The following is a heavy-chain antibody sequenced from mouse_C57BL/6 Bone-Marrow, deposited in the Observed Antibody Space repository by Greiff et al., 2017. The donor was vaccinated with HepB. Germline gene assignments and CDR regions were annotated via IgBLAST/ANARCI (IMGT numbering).Heavy chain of an antibody. CDR3: RYYGSSYGWYFDV. CDR1: GFNIKDYY. D-gene: IGHD1-1*01. J-gene: IGHJ1*03. V-gene: IGHV14-1*01. CDR2: IDPEDGDT. Sequence: VHVKQSGAELVRPGASVKLSCTASGFNIKDYYMHWVKQRPEQGLEWIGRIDPEDGDTEYAPKFQGKATMTADTSSNTAYLQLSSLTSEDTAVYYCRYYGSSYGWYFDVWGTGTTVTVSS.